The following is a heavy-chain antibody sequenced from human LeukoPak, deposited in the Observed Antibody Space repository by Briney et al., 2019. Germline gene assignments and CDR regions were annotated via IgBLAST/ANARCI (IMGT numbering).Heavy chain of an antibody. J-gene: IGHJ4*02. D-gene: IGHD6-6*01. CDR2: IKQDGSQK. CDR3: ARESFAARWD. Sequence: SGGSLRLSCAASGLTFSRYWMSWVRQAPGKGLEWVANIKQDGSQKSYVDSVKGRFTISRDNANNLLYLQMNSLRAEDTAVYYCARESFAARWDWGQGTLVTVSS. CDR1: GLTFSRYW. V-gene: IGHV3-7*01.